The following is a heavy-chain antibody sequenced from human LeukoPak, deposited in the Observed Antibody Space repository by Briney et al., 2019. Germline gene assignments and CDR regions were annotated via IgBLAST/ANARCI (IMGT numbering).Heavy chain of an antibody. J-gene: IGHJ6*02. CDR2: TYYRSKWYN. CDR3: ARGGGAAAPYYYGMDV. CDR1: GDSVSSNSAA. D-gene: IGHD6-13*01. Sequence: SQTLSLTCAISGDSVSSNSAAWNWIRQSPSGGLEWLGRTYYRSKWYNDYAVSVKSRITINPDTSKNQFSLQLNSVTPEDTAVYYCARGGGAAAPYYYGMDVWGQGTTVTVSS. V-gene: IGHV6-1*01.